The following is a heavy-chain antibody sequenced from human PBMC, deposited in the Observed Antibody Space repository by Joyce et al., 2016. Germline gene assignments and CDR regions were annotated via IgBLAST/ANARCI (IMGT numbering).Heavy chain of an antibody. Sequence: EMQLVQSGTEVKKPGDSLIISCKGSGYSFTNYWIGWVRQMPGKGLEWMGIIDPGDSDTRYSPSSQGQVTMSVDKSISSAYLHWSSLRASDTATYYCASLFSDTVRVFDLWGQGTLVTVSS. CDR2: IDPGDSDT. CDR1: GYSFTNYW. D-gene: IGHD3-10*01. CDR3: ASLFSDTVRVFDL. J-gene: IGHJ5*02. V-gene: IGHV5-51*01.